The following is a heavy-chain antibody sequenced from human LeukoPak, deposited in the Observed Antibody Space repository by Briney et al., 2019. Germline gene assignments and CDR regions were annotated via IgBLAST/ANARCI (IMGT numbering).Heavy chain of an antibody. V-gene: IGHV4-4*07. J-gene: IGHJ4*02. CDR2: IYTSGST. CDR1: GGSISSYY. Sequence: SETLSLTCTVSGGSISSYYWSWIRQPAGKGLEWIGRIYTSGSTNYNPSLKSRVTMSVDTSKNQFSLRLSSVTAADTAVYYCASDSVEMATITLGDYWGQGTLVTVSS. CDR3: ASDSVEMATITLGDY. D-gene: IGHD5-24*01.